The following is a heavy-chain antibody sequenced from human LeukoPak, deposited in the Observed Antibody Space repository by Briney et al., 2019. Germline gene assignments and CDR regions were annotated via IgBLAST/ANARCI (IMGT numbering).Heavy chain of an antibody. V-gene: IGHV4-4*07. CDR2: IYSSGST. CDR1: GGSISSYY. J-gene: IGHJ6*02. CDR3: ARGRYSYGYDYGMDV. Sequence: SETLSLICTVSGGSISSYYWSWIRQPAGKGLEWIGRIYSSGSTNYNPSLKSRVTMSVDTSKNQFSLKLSSVTAADTAVYYCARGRYSYGYDYGMDVWGQGTTVTASS. D-gene: IGHD5-18*01.